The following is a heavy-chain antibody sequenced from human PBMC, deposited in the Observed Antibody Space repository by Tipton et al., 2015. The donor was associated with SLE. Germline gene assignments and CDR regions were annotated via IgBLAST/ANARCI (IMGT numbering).Heavy chain of an antibody. D-gene: IGHD2-15*01. J-gene: IGHJ2*01. CDR2: IYSGGST. V-gene: IGHV3-53*04. CDR3: ARVGYCSGGSCLYWYFDL. CDR1: GFTVSSNY. Sequence: QVQSGGGLVQPGGSLRLSCAASGFTVSSNYMSWVRQAPGKGLEWVSVIYSGGSTYYADSVKGRFTISRDNSKNTLYLQMNNLRAEDTAVYYCARVGYCSGGSCLYWYFDLWGRGTLVTVSS.